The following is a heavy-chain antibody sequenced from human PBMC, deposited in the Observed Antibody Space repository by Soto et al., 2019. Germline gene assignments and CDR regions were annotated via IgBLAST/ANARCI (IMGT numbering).Heavy chain of an antibody. Sequence: PGGSLRLSCEASGFSFGSYSMNWVRQAPGKGLEWVSFISGRGTTTYYADSVKGRFTVPRDNAKNSLSLEVNSLRDEDTAVYYCARLGYCSSATCKYYFYYYGMDVWGQGTTVTVSS. CDR3: ARLGYCSSATCKYYFYYYGMDV. CDR2: ISGRGTTT. V-gene: IGHV3-48*02. J-gene: IGHJ6*02. CDR1: GFSFGSYS. D-gene: IGHD2-2*01.